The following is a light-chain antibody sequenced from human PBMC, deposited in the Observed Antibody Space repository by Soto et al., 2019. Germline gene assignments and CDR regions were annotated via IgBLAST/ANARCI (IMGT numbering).Light chain of an antibody. Sequence: ESVLTQSPATLSSFPGDRVTLSCRASQYINTRLAWYQHRPGQAPRLLIYQTSLRAAGIPARFSASGSGTDFTLTIIDVQPEDFALYYCHQRQSWPRTFGQRTKVDI. CDR2: QTS. J-gene: IGKJ1*01. CDR3: HQRQSWPRT. CDR1: QYINTR. V-gene: IGKV3-11*01.